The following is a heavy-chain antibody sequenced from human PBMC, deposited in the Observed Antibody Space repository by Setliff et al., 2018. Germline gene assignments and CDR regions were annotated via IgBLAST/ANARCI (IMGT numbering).Heavy chain of an antibody. V-gene: IGHV1-2*02. CDR3: ARQPMDTIMVTFDY. Sequence: ASVKVSCKASGYSFAKYALHWVRQAPGQGLEWMGWINPNNGDTKSAQKFQGRLTMTRDTSISTAYMELSSLRSDDTAVYYCARQPMDTIMVTFDYWGQGILVTVSS. CDR1: GYSFAKYA. J-gene: IGHJ4*02. D-gene: IGHD5-12*01. CDR2: INPNNGDT.